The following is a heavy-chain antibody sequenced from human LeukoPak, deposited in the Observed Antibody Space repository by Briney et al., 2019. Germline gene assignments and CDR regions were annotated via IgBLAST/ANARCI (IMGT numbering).Heavy chain of an antibody. V-gene: IGHV4-39*01. CDR1: GGSISSSSYY. CDR3: ARYTIFGVVIRTAYFDY. J-gene: IGHJ4*02. CDR2: IYYSGST. Sequence: SETLSLTCTVSGGSISSSSYYWGWIRQPPEKGLEWIGSIYYSGSTYYNPSLKSRVTISVDTSKNQFSLKLSSVTAADTAVYYCARYTIFGVVIRTAYFDYWGQGTLVTVSS. D-gene: IGHD3-3*01.